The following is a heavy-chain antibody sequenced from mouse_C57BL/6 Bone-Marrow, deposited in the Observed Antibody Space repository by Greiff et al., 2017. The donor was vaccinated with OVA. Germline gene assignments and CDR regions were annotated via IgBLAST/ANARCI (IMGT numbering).Heavy chain of an antibody. CDR1: GYTFTSYW. D-gene: IGHD1-1*01. J-gene: IGHJ3*01. CDR3: AAHYYGSSSFAY. V-gene: IGHV1-74*01. Sequence: VQLQQPGAELVKPGASVKVSCKASGYTFTSYWMHWVKQRPGQGLEWIGRIHPSDSDTNYNQKFKGKATLTVDKSSSTAYMQLSSLTSEDSAVYDCAAHYYGSSSFAYWGQGTLVTVSA. CDR2: IHPSDSDT.